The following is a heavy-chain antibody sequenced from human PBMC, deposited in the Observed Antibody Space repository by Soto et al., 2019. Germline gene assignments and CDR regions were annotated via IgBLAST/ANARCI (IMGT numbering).Heavy chain of an antibody. CDR2: IYYSGST. Sequence: SETLSLTCTVSGGSISSGGYYWSWIRQHPGKGLEWIGYIYYSGSTYYNPSLKSRVTISVDTSKNQFSLKLSSVTAADTAVYYCAREQVVAAQGFDPWGQGTLVTVSS. CDR3: AREQVVAAQGFDP. D-gene: IGHD2-15*01. CDR1: GGSISSGGYY. J-gene: IGHJ5*02. V-gene: IGHV4-31*03.